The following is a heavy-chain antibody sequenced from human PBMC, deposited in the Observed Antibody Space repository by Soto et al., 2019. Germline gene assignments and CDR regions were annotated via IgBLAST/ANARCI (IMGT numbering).Heavy chain of an antibody. CDR3: AKERSSGYYFFDY. D-gene: IGHD5-12*01. Sequence: EVQLLESGGGLVQPGGSLRLSCAASGFTFSNYAMSWVRQAPGEGLEWVSTISGSDGSTYYADSVKGRFTISRDISKNTLYLQMNSLRVEDTAIYYCAKERSSGYYFFDYWGQGTLVTVSS. CDR1: GFTFSNYA. CDR2: ISGSDGST. J-gene: IGHJ4*02. V-gene: IGHV3-23*01.